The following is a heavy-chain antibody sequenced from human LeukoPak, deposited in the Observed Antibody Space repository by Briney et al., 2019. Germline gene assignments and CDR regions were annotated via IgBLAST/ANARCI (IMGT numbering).Heavy chain of an antibody. CDR3: ARAEYYGSGSYYYFDY. J-gene: IGHJ4*02. V-gene: IGHV3-21*01. D-gene: IGHD3-10*01. CDR1: GFTFDDYA. CDR2: ISSSSSYI. Sequence: PGGSLRLSCAASGFTFDDYAMHWVRQAPGKGLEWVSSISSSSSYIYYADSVKGRFTISRDNAKNSLYLQMNSLRAEDTAVYYCARAEYYGSGSYYYFDYWGQGTLVAVSS.